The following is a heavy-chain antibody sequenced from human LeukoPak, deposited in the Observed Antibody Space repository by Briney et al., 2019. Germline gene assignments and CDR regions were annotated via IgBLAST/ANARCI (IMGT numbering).Heavy chain of an antibody. Sequence: SETLSLTCAVYGGPFSGYYWSWIRQPPGKGLEWIGEINHSGSTNYNPSLKSRVTISVDTSKNQFSLKLSSVTAADTAVYYCARDGIGVGATGFDYWGQGTLVTVSS. J-gene: IGHJ4*02. CDR1: GGPFSGYY. CDR3: ARDGIGVGATGFDY. D-gene: IGHD1-26*01. CDR2: INHSGST. V-gene: IGHV4-34*01.